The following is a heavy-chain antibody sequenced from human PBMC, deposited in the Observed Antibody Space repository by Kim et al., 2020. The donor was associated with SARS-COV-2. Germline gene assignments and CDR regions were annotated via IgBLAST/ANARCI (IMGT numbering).Heavy chain of an antibody. Sequence: ASVKVSCKASGYTFTSYAMHWVRQAPGQRLEWMGWINAGNGNTKYSQKFQGRVTITRDTSASTAYMELSSLRSEDTAVYYCARGPSPKGYFDWLLSPFDYWGQGTLVTVSS. J-gene: IGHJ4*02. CDR2: INAGNGNT. CDR1: GYTFTSYA. D-gene: IGHD3-9*01. V-gene: IGHV1-3*01. CDR3: ARGPSPKGYFDWLLSPFDY.